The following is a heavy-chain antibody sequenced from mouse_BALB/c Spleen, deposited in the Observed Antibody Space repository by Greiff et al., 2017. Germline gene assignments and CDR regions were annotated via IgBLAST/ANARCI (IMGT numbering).Heavy chain of an antibody. CDR1: GYAFSSYW. J-gene: IGHJ3*01. D-gene: IGHD2-3*01. V-gene: IGHV1-80*01. CDR2: IYPGDGDT. Sequence: VQLVESGAELVRPGSSVKISCKASGYAFSSYWMNWVKQRPGQGLEWIGQIYPGDGDTNYNGKFKGKATLTADKSSSTAYMQLSSLTSEDSAVYFCARSGGYDGYFPFAYWGQGTLVTVSA. CDR3: ARSGGYDGYFPFAY.